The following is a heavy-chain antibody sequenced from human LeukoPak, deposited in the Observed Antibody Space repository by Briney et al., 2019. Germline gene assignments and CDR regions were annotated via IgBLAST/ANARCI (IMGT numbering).Heavy chain of an antibody. Sequence: SETLSLTCTVSGGSISSSSYYWGWIRQPPGKGLEWIGSSYYSGTTYYNPSLKSRVTISVDTYKNQFSLKLSSVTAADTALYYCAGHLRFLEWYPNFDYWGQGTLVTVSS. CDR2: SYYSGTT. D-gene: IGHD3-3*01. CDR3: AGHLRFLEWYPNFDY. J-gene: IGHJ4*02. V-gene: IGHV4-39*01. CDR1: GGSISSSSYY.